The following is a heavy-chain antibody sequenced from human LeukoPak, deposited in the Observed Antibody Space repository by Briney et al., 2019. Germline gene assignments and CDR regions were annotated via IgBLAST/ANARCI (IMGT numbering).Heavy chain of an antibody. J-gene: IGHJ4*02. CDR1: GGSISSSNW. CDR3: AREFVVGATLDY. V-gene: IGHV4-4*02. D-gene: IGHD1-26*01. Sequence: SETLSLTCAVSGGSISSSNWWSWVRQPPGKGLEWIGEIYHSGSTNYNPSLKSRVTISVDKSKNQFSLELSSVTAADTAVYYCAREFVVGATLDYWGQGTLVTVSS. CDR2: IYHSGST.